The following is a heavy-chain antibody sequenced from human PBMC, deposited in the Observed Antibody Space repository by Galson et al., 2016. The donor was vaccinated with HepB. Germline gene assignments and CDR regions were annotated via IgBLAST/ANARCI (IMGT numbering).Heavy chain of an antibody. CDR1: GYSFNSYH. V-gene: IGHV1-46*02. J-gene: IGHJ4*02. CDR3: ARGNARMASAVPLIDN. CDR2: INPSGGGT. Sequence: SVKVSCKASGYSFNSYHIHWARQAPGQGLEWLGIINPSGGGTYYAQKFAGRVAVTSDSSTSTVYMELNGLRSEDTALDYCARGNARMASAVPLIDNWGQGTLVTVSS. D-gene: IGHD5-24*01.